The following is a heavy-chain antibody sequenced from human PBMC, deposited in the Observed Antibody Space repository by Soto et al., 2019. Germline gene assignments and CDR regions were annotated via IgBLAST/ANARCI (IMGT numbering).Heavy chain of an antibody. J-gene: IGHJ6*02. Sequence: PGGSLRLSCAASGFTFSSYAMSWVRQAPGKGLEWVSAISGSGGSTYYADSVKGRFTISRDNSKNTLYLQMNSLRAEDTAVYYCASAAREYYYYGMDVWGQGTMVTVSS. CDR2: ISGSGGST. V-gene: IGHV3-23*01. CDR3: ASAAREYYYYGMDV. CDR1: GFTFSSYA.